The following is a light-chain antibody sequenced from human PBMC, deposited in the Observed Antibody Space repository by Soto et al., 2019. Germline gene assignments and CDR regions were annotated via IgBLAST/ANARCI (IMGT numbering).Light chain of an antibody. Sequence: EIVLTQSPGTLSLSPGERATLSCRASQSVGSTYIAWYQQKPGQAPSLLIYGAPIRATGIPDRFSGSGSGTDFTLTISRLEPEDFAVYYCQQYSTSPLTFGGGTKVEIK. J-gene: IGKJ4*01. CDR3: QQYSTSPLT. V-gene: IGKV3-20*01. CDR1: QSVGSTY. CDR2: GAP.